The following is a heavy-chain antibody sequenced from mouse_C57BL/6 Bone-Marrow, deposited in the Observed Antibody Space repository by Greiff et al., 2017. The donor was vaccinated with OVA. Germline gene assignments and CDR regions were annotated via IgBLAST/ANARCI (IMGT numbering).Heavy chain of an antibody. V-gene: IGHV5-15*01. Sequence: EVQLVESGGGLVQPGGSLKLSCAASGFTLSDSGMAWVRQAPRKGPEWVAFISNLAYSIYYADTVTGRFTISRENAKNTLYLEMSSLRSEDTAMYYCARQRGDYWGQGTAVTVSS. CDR1: GFTLSDSG. J-gene: IGHJ4*01. CDR3: ARQRGDY. CDR2: ISNLAYSI.